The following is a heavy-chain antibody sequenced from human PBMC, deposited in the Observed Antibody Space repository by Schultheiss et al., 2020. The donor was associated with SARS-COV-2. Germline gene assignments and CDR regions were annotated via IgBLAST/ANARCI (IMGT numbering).Heavy chain of an antibody. J-gene: IGHJ6*02. CDR3: ARDNTYYGPMDV. CDR1: GFTFSSHA. Sequence: GGSLRLSCAASGFTFSSHAMSWVRQTPGKGLECVSAISGSGGSTYYADSVKGRFTISRDNAKNSLYLQMNSLRAGDTALYYCARDNTYYGPMDVWGQGTTVTVSS. V-gene: IGHV3-23*01. CDR2: ISGSGGST. D-gene: IGHD3-10*01.